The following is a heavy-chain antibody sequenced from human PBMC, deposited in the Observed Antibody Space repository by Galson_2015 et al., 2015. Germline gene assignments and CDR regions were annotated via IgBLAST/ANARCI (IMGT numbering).Heavy chain of an antibody. CDR3: AKDARSGWYKDY. Sequence: LRLSCAASGFTFSSYAMSWVRQAPGKGLEWVSAISGSGGSTYYADSVKGRFTISRDNSKNTLHLQMNSLRAEDTAVYYCAKDARSGWYKDYWGQGTLVTVSS. J-gene: IGHJ4*02. V-gene: IGHV3-23*01. CDR1: GFTFSSYA. D-gene: IGHD6-19*01. CDR2: ISGSGGST.